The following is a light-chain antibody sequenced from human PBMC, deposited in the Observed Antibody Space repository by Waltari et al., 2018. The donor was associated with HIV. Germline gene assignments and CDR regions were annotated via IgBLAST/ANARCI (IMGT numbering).Light chain of an antibody. CDR1: TSNIEAQK. J-gene: IGLJ2*01. CDR2: VNY. CDR3: GVWDATLKGCQ. Sequence: QSVLPQPPSASGSPGQRVTIPCSGSTSNIEAQKVYWYQHLPGTAPKLLIYVNYERRSGVPGRCPGSTPGTSASLVISGLQSEDEADYCGGVWDATLKGCQFGTRTKVTVL. V-gene: IGLV1-47*01.